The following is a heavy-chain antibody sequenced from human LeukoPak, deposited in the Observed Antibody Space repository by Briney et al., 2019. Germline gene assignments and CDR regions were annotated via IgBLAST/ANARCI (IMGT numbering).Heavy chain of an antibody. CDR2: ISGSGGST. Sequence: PGGSLRLSCAASGFTFSSYAMSWVRQAPGKGLEWVSAISGSGGSTYYADSVKGRFTISRDNSKNTLYLQMNSLRAEDTAVYYCAKNVLLLLYGDYFDYWGQGTLVTVSS. CDR1: GFTFSSYA. J-gene: IGHJ4*02. CDR3: AKNVLLLLYGDYFDY. V-gene: IGHV3-23*01. D-gene: IGHD2-15*01.